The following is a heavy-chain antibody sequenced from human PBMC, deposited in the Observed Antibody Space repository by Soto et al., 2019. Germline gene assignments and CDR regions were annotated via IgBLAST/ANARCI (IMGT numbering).Heavy chain of an antibody. CDR1: GFIFNDYY. D-gene: IGHD4-17*01. J-gene: IGHJ4*02. CDR2: ISGSSGSK. CDR3: ARYAAEVTTFFDQ. Sequence: GSLRLSCAASGFIFNDYYMSWIRQAPGKGLEWLSNISGSSGSKKYADAGKGRFTISRDNAKKSLYLEMHSLRAEDTAMYYCARYAAEVTTFFDQWGQGTLVTVSS. V-gene: IGHV3-11*06.